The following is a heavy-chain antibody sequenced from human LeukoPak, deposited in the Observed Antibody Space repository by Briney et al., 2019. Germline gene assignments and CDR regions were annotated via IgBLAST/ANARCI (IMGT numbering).Heavy chain of an antibody. CDR3: ARFYGSGSFDY. Sequence: SGTLSLTCTVSGGSISSSSYYWGWIRQPPGKGLEWIGSIYYSGSTYYNPSLKSRVTISVDTSKNQFSLKLSSVTAADTAVYYCARFYGSGSFDYWGQGTLVTVSS. D-gene: IGHD3-10*01. CDR1: GGSISSSSYY. V-gene: IGHV4-39*07. CDR2: IYYSGST. J-gene: IGHJ4*02.